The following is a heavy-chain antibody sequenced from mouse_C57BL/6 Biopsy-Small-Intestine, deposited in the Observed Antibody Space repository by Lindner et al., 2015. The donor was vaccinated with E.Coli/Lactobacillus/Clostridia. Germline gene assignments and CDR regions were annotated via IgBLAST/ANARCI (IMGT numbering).Heavy chain of an antibody. CDR2: INPNNGGT. D-gene: IGHD2-4*01. Sequence: EVQLQESGPELVKPGASVKMSCKASGYTFTDYNMHWVKQSHGKSLEWIGHINPNNGGTSCNQKFKGKATLTVNKSSSTAYMELRSLTSEDSAVYYCAKIDYEGDFDYWGQGTTLTVSS. CDR1: GYTFTDYN. CDR3: AKIDYEGDFDY. J-gene: IGHJ2*01. V-gene: IGHV1-22*01.